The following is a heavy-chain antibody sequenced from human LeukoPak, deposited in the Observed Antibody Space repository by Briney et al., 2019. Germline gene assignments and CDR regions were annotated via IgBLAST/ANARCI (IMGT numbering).Heavy chain of an antibody. CDR1: GFTFSSYA. J-gene: IGHJ4*02. D-gene: IGHD3-22*01. V-gene: IGHV3-30-3*01. CDR2: ISYDGSNK. CDR3: ARVGGDDSSAPPPLFDY. Sequence: GGSLRLSCAASGFTFSSYAMHWVRQAPGKGLEWVAVISYDGSNKYYADSVKGRFTISRDNSKNTLYLQMNSLRAEDTAVYYCARVGGDDSSAPPPLFDYWGQGPLVTVPS.